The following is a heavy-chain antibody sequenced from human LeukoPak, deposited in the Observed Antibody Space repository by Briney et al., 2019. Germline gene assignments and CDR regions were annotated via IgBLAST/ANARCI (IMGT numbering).Heavy chain of an antibody. V-gene: IGHV3-48*01. CDR3: ARAALYCGGDCYSLGAAFDI. D-gene: IGHD2-21*02. CDR1: GFTFSSYS. Sequence: GSLRLSCAASGFTFSSYSMNWVRQAPGKGLEWVSYISSSSSTIYYADSVKGRFTISRDNAKNSLYLQMNSLRAEDTAVYYCARAALYCGGDCYSLGAAFDIWGQGTMVTVSS. CDR2: ISSSSSTI. J-gene: IGHJ3*02.